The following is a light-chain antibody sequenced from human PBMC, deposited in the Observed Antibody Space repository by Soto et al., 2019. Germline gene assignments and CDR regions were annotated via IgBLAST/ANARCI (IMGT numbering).Light chain of an antibody. V-gene: IGKV3-15*01. J-gene: IGKJ1*01. CDR3: LQFNDWPRT. CDR1: QSVGSD. Sequence: IVMTQSPVTLSGSLGERATLSCRASQSVGSDVAWYHQKVGQAPRLLIYDASTRATGIPDRFSGSGSGTEFTLTINSLQSEDFAVYYCLQFNDWPRTFGQGTMLEMK. CDR2: DAS.